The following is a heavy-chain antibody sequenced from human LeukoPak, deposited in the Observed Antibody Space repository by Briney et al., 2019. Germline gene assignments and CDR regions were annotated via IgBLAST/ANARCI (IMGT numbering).Heavy chain of an antibody. CDR3: ARSIYDSSGSNWFDP. CDR2: IYYSGST. D-gene: IGHD3-22*01. J-gene: IGHJ5*02. Sequence: TSETLSLNCTVSGGSISSYYWRWLRQPPGKGRVCIMYIYYSGSTNYHPSLKSRVTISADTSKNQFPLKLSSVTAADTAVYYCARSIYDSSGSNWFDPWGQGTLVSVSS. V-gene: IGHV4-59*01. CDR1: GGSISSYY.